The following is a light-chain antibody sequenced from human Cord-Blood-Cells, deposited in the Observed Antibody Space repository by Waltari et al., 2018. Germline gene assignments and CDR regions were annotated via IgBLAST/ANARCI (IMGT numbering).Light chain of an antibody. CDR3: SSYTSSSTVV. CDR1: SSDVGGYNY. Sequence: QSALTQPASVSGSPGQSITISCTGTSSDVGGYNYVSWYQQHPGKAPKLMIYDVITRPSGVSNRCSGSKSGNTASLTISGLQAEDEADYYCSSYTSSSTVVFGGGTKLTVL. CDR2: DVI. V-gene: IGLV2-14*01. J-gene: IGLJ2*01.